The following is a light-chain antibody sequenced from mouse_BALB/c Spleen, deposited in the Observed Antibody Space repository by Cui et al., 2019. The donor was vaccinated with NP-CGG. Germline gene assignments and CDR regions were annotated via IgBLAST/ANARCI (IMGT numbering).Light chain of an antibody. Sequence: QAVATQESALTTSPGETVTLTCRLSTGAVPTSNYANWVQEKPDHLFTGLIGGTNNRAPGVPARFSGSLIGDKATLTITGAQTEDKAIYFCALWYSNHWVFGGGTRLTVL. CDR1: TGAVPTSNY. CDR3: ALWYSNHWV. J-gene: IGLJ1*01. V-gene: IGLV1*01. CDR2: GTN.